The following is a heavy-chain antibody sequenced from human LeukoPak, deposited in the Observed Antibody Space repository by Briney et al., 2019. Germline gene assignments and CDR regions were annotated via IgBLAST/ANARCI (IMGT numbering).Heavy chain of an antibody. J-gene: IGHJ4*02. Sequence: SETLSLTCTVSGGSISSYYWSWIRQPPGKGLEWIGYIYYSGSTNYNPSLKSRVTISVDTSKNQFSLKLSSVTAADTAVYYCASLGGWGSFDYWGQETLVTVSS. CDR2: IYYSGST. CDR1: GGSISSYY. CDR3: ASLGGWGSFDY. D-gene: IGHD3-16*01. V-gene: IGHV4-59*01.